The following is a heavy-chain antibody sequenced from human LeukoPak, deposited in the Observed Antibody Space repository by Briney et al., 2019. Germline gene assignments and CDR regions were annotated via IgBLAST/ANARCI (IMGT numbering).Heavy chain of an antibody. V-gene: IGHV3-53*01. D-gene: IGHD6-13*01. CDR2: IYSGGST. CDR1: GFTVSSNY. Sequence: GGSLRLTCAASGFTVSSNYMSWVRQAPGKGLEWVSVIYSGGSTYYADSVKGRFTISRDNSKNTLYLQMNSLRAEDTAVYYCAREGQQLGFDYWGQGTLVTVSS. CDR3: AREGQQLGFDY. J-gene: IGHJ4*02.